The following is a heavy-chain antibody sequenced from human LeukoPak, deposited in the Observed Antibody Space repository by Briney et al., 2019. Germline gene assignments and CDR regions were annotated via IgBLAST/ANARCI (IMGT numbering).Heavy chain of an antibody. V-gene: IGHV1-3*01. J-gene: IGHJ4*02. Sequence: ASVKVSCKASGYTFTSYAMHWVRQAPGQRLEWMGWINAGNGNTKYSQKFQGRVTITRDTSASTAYMELSSLRSEDTAVYYCARDRVDTAMDAPFDYWGQGTLVTVSS. CDR1: GYTFTSYA. CDR3: ARDRVDTAMDAPFDY. CDR2: INAGNGNT. D-gene: IGHD5-18*01.